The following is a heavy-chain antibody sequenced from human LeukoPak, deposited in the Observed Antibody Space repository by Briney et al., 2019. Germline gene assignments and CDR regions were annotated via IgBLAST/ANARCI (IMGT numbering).Heavy chain of an antibody. CDR3: ARTYSSSEAFDI. V-gene: IGHV3-7*04. CDR1: GFTFSSYW. D-gene: IGHD6-13*01. Sequence: PGGSLRLSCAGSGFTFSSYWMSWVRQAPGKGLEWVANINQDGSEKYYVDSVKGRFTISRDNAKNSLYLQMNSLRAEDTAVYYCARTYSSSEAFDIWGQGTMVTVSS. CDR2: INQDGSEK. J-gene: IGHJ3*02.